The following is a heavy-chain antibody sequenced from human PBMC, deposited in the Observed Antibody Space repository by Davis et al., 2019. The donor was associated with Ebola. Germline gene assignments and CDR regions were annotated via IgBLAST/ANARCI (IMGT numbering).Heavy chain of an antibody. D-gene: IGHD3-3*01. CDR2: ISGSGGST. CDR3: ARSGLSFGVVKYHYGMDV. J-gene: IGHJ6*04. CDR1: GFTFSSYA. V-gene: IGHV3-23*01. Sequence: PGGSLRLSCAASGFTFSSYAMSWVRQAPGKGLEWVSAISGSGGSTYYAGSVKGRFTVSRDNSKKTMYLQMNSLRAEDTAVYYCARSGLSFGVVKYHYGMDVWGKGTTVTVSS.